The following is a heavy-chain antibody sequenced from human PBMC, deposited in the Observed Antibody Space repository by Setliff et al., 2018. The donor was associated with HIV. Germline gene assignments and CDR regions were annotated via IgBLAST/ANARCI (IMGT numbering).Heavy chain of an antibody. CDR1: GGTFSSYA. CDR3: ARGGVYYYDSSGWSMDY. Sequence: SVKVSCKASGGTFSSYAISWVRQAPGQGLDWMGGIIPVFGTTNYAQKFQGRVTITADESTSTAYMELSSLRSEDTAVYYCARGGVYYYDSSGWSMDYWGQGT. J-gene: IGHJ4*02. V-gene: IGHV1-69*13. CDR2: IIPVFGTT. D-gene: IGHD3-22*01.